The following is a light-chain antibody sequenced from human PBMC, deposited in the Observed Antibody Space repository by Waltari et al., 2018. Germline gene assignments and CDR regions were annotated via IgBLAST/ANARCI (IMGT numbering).Light chain of an antibody. Sequence: DIVLTQSPATLSLSPGERASLSCRASQSIKFYLAWYQQRPGQAPRLPIYDTSNRATGVPARFTGSGSETDFTLTISSLEPEDFAVYYCQQRGSWPQITFGGGTRVEI. V-gene: IGKV3-11*01. CDR1: QSIKFY. J-gene: IGKJ4*01. CDR2: DTS. CDR3: QQRGSWPQIT.